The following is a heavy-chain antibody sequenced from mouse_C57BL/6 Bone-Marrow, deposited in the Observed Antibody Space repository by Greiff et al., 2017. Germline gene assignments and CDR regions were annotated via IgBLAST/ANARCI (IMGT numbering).Heavy chain of an antibody. Sequence: QVQLQQSGAELVKPGASVKLSCKASGYTFTSYWMHWVKQRPGRGLEWIGRIDPNSGGTKYNEKFKSKATLTVDKPSSTAYMQISSLTSEDSAVYYCARRSTMVTAGAFDYWGQGTTLTVSS. V-gene: IGHV1-72*01. J-gene: IGHJ2*01. CDR2: IDPNSGGT. CDR3: ARRSTMVTAGAFDY. CDR1: GYTFTSYW. D-gene: IGHD2-2*01.